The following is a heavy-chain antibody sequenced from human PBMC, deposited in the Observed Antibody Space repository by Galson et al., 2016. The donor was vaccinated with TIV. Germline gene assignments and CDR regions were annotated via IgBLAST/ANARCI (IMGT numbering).Heavy chain of an antibody. CDR1: GFTFTTYG. D-gene: IGHD1-14*01. CDR3: AKEPGPNPSYYYGVDV. Sequence: LRLSCAATGFTFTTYGMTWVRQAPGKALEWVSSISGSGGNTYYANSAKGRFTISRDNSKNTLYLQINSLRAEDTAIYYCAKEPGPNPSYYYGVDVWGQGTTVTVSS. CDR2: ISGSGGNT. V-gene: IGHV3-23*01. J-gene: IGHJ6*02.